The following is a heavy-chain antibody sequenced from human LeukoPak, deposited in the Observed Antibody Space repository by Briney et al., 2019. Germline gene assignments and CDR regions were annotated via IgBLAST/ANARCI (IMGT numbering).Heavy chain of an antibody. D-gene: IGHD2-2*01. CDR3: ARVGCSSTSCSTRGYFDY. V-gene: IGHV3-33*01. Sequence: GRSLRLSCAASGFTFSSYGMHWVRQAPGKGLEWVAVIWYDGSNKYFADSVKGRFTISRDNSKNTLYLQMNSLRAEDTAVYYCARVGCSSTSCSTRGYFDYWGQGTLVTVSS. J-gene: IGHJ4*02. CDR2: IWYDGSNK. CDR1: GFTFSSYG.